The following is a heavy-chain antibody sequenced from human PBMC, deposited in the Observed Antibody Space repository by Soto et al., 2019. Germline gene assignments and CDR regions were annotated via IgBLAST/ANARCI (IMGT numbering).Heavy chain of an antibody. Sequence: AGSLRRSCAPSGLSLSSYEMNWIRQAPGKGSEGVSYLSRGGGTPYYADSAQGRFTISRHNAKNSLHLQMTSLSAEDTALYCGASEHVSGFRVYWGPGTLSAVST. CDR3: ASEHVSGFRVY. CDR2: LSRGGGTP. D-gene: IGHD3-10*01. V-gene: IGHV3-48*03. CDR1: GLSLSSYE. J-gene: IGHJ4*02.